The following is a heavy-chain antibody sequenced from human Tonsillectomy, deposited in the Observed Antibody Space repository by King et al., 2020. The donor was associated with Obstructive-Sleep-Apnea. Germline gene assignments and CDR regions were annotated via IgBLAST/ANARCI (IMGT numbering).Heavy chain of an antibody. CDR2: IGTAGDT. J-gene: IGHJ6*02. Sequence: VQLVESGGGLVQPGGSLRLSCAASGFTFSSYDMHWVRLATGKGLEWVSAIGTAGDTSYPGSVKGRFTISRENAKNSLYLQMNSLRAGDTAVYYCARARNPRRRVHRINYYYYGMDVWGQGTTVTVSS. CDR3: ARARNPRRRVHRINYYYYGMDV. D-gene: IGHD1-1*01. V-gene: IGHV3-13*01. CDR1: GFTFSSYD.